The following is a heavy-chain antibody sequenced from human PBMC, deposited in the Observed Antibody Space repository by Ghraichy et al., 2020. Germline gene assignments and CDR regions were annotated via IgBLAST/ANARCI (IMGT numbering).Heavy chain of an antibody. D-gene: IGHD2-21*02. V-gene: IGHV4-59*01. CDR1: GGSFSTYF. Sequence: GSLRLSCTVSGGSFSTYFWSWIRQPPGKGLEWIGYIYYTGSTNYNPSLKSRVTISLDTSKDQFSLRLTSVTAADTAAYYCARGLRTFDSWGQGTLVTVSS. CDR3: ARGLRTFDS. J-gene: IGHJ4*02. CDR2: IYYTGST.